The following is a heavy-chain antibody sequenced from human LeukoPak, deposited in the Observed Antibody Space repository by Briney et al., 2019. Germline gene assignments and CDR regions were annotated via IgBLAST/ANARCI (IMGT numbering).Heavy chain of an antibody. CDR1: GYTFTTYG. CDR3: ARDLIAARPGWFDP. CDR2: ISAYNGNT. J-gene: IGHJ5*02. D-gene: IGHD6-6*01. Sequence: GASVKVSCKASGYTFTTYGINWVRQAPGQGLEWMGWISAYNGNTNYARNLQGRVTSTTDTSASTAYMELRSLRSDDTAVYYCARDLIAARPGWFDPWGQGTLVIVSS. V-gene: IGHV1-18*01.